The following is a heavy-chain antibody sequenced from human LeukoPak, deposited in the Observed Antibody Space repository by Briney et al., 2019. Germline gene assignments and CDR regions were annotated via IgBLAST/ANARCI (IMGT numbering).Heavy chain of an antibody. D-gene: IGHD6-19*01. CDR1: GLTFGSDA. CDR3: VVAVAVDY. Sequence: GCCLRLAYPAYGLTFGSDAMIGLRQAPGKGLEWVSAISGSGGSTYYADSVKGRFTISRDNSKNTLYLQMNSLRAEDTAVYYCVVAVAVDYWGQGTLVTVSS. CDR2: ISGSGGST. J-gene: IGHJ4*02. V-gene: IGHV3-23*01.